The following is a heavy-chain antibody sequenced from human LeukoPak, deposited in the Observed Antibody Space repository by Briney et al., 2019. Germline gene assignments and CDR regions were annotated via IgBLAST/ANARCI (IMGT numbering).Heavy chain of an antibody. D-gene: IGHD3-10*01. CDR1: GGSISSYY. CDR3: ARGHSRFGELPLDY. V-gene: IGHV4-4*07. J-gene: IGHJ4*02. CDR2: IYTSGST. Sequence: SETLSLTCTVSGGSISSYYWSWIRQPAGKGLEWIGRIYTSGSTNYNPSLKSRVTMSVDTSKNQFSLKLSSVTAADTAVYYCARGHSRFGELPLDYWGQGTLVTVSS.